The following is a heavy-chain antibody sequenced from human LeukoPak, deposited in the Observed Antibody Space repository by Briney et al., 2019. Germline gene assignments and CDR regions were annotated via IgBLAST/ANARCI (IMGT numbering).Heavy chain of an antibody. D-gene: IGHD4-17*01. CDR3: ARDRTTVTLFDY. V-gene: IGHV3-74*01. CDR2: ISTDGAIT. Sequence: GGSLRLSCAASGFTFTSVWLHWFRQAPGRGLVWISRISTDGAITGYADSVKGRFTISRDNAKNTLYLQMNSLRAEDTAVYYCARDRTTVTLFDYWGQGALVTVSS. CDR1: GFTFTSVW. J-gene: IGHJ4*02.